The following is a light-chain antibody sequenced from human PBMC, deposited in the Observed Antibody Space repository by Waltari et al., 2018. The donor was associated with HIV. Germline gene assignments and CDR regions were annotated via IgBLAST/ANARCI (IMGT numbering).Light chain of an antibody. V-gene: IGKV4-1*01. CDR3: QQYYSTPPYS. CDR1: QSVLYSSNNKNY. Sequence: DIVMTQSPDSLAVSLGERATINCQSSQSVLYSSNNKNYLAWYQQKPGQPPKLLIYWASTLESGVPDRFSGSWSGTDFTLTISSLQAEDVAVYYCQQYYSTPPYSFGQGTKLEIK. J-gene: IGKJ2*03. CDR2: WAS.